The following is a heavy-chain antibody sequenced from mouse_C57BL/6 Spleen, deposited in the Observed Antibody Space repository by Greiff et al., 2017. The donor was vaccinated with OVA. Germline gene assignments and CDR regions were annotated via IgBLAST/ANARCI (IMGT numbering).Heavy chain of an antibody. J-gene: IGHJ2*01. CDR2: ISSGGSYT. CDR3: AMRYGSSYGALDY. D-gene: IGHD1-1*01. CDR1: GFTFSSYG. V-gene: IGHV5-6*01. Sequence: EVQLQESGGDLVKPGGSLKLSCAASGFTFSSYGMSWVRQTPDKRLEWVATISSGGSYTYYPDSVKGRFTISRDNAKNTLYLQMSSLKSEDTAMYYCAMRYGSSYGALDYWGQGTTLTVSS.